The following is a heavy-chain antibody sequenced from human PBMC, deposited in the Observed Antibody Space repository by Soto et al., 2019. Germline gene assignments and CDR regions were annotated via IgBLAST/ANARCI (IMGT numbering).Heavy chain of an antibody. CDR2: IIPIFGTA. V-gene: IGHV1-69*13. D-gene: IGHD3-16*02. CDR1: GGTFSSYA. CDR3: ARGSDDYVWGSYRSYYYYGMDV. Sequence: ASVKVSCKASGGTFSSYAISWVRQAPGQGLEWMGGIIPIFGTANYAQKFQGRVTITADESTSTAYMELSSLRSEDTAVYYCARGSDDYVWGSYRSYYYYGMDVWGQGTTVTVSS. J-gene: IGHJ6*02.